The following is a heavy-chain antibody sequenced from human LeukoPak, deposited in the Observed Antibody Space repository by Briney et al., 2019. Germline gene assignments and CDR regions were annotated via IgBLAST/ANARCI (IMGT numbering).Heavy chain of an antibody. D-gene: IGHD2-2*01. CDR2: IHYSETA. CDR3: ARGPTYQPIDY. V-gene: IGHV4-39*02. CDR1: RGSISSGDYY. J-gene: IGHJ4*02. Sequence: SETLSLTCSVSRGSISSGDYYWGWIRQPPGRGLEWIASIHYSETAYYNPSLKSRVTISVDTSKNDFSLKLSSVTAADTAVYYCARGPTYQPIDYWGQGTLVTVSS.